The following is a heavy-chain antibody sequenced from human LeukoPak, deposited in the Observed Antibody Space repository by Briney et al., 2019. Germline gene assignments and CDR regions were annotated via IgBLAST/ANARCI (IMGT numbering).Heavy chain of an antibody. CDR2: VYYDGRT. V-gene: IGHV4-39*07. J-gene: IGHJ5*02. CDR1: GGSVSNANSY. D-gene: IGHD2-2*01. Sequence: SETLSLTCTVSGGSVSNANSYWGWIRQPPGKGLEWIGRVYYDGRTYYNPSLNSRVTMPVDTSTSQFSLNLNSVTAADTAVYYCVTQRLIIGYCSSASCPHWFDPWGEGTLVTVSS. CDR3: VTQRLIIGYCSSASCPHWFDP.